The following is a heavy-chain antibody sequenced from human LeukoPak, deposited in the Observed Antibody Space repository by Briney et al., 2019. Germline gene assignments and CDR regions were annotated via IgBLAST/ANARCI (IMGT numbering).Heavy chain of an antibody. D-gene: IGHD6-19*01. CDR3: AREPSGWRSRPVDY. Sequence: GGSLRLSCAVSGFTFSSYAMHWVRQAPGTGLEWVAVISYDGSNKYYADSMKGRFTISRDNSKNTLYLQMNSLRAEDTAVYYCAREPSGWRSRPVDYWGQGTLVTVSS. CDR1: GFTFSSYA. V-gene: IGHV3-30-3*01. J-gene: IGHJ4*02. CDR2: ISYDGSNK.